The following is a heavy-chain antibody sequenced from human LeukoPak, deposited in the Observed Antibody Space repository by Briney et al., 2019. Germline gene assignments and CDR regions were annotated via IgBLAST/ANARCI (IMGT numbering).Heavy chain of an antibody. Sequence: PGRSLRLSCAASGFTFSSYAMHWVRQAPGKGLEWVAVISYDGSSKYYADSVKGRFTISRDNSKNTLYLQMNSLRAEDTAVYYCARVGGIAAAVWGQGTLVTVSS. J-gene: IGHJ4*02. CDR2: ISYDGSSK. V-gene: IGHV3-30*04. CDR3: ARVGGIAAAV. CDR1: GFTFSSYA. D-gene: IGHD6-13*01.